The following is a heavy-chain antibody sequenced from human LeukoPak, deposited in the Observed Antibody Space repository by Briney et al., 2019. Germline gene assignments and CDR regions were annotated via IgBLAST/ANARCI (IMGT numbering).Heavy chain of an antibody. Sequence: SETLSLTCAVYGGSFSGYYWSWIRQPPGKGLEWIGEINHSGSTNYNPSLKSRVTISVDTSKNQFSLKLSSVTAADTAVYYCASVEYGSGHYYYYMDVWGKGTTVTVSS. CDR2: INHSGST. D-gene: IGHD3-10*01. J-gene: IGHJ6*03. V-gene: IGHV4-34*01. CDR3: ASVEYGSGHYYYYMDV. CDR1: GGSFSGYY.